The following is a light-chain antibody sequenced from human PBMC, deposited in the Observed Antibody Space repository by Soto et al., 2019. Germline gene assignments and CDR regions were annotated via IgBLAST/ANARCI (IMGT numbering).Light chain of an antibody. Sequence: EIVMTQSPATLSVSPGERAPLSCRASQSVSSNLAWYQQKPGQAPRLLIYGASTRATGIPARFSGSGSGTEFTLTISSLQSEDFAVYYCQHYNNWPALYTFGQGTKLEIK. J-gene: IGKJ2*01. CDR3: QHYNNWPALYT. V-gene: IGKV3-15*01. CDR1: QSVSSN. CDR2: GAS.